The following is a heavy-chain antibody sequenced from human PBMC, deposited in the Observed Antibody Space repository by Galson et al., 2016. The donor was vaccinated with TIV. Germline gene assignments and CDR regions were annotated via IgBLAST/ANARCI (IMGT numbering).Heavy chain of an antibody. J-gene: IGHJ6*02. CDR2: IWYDGSNK. Sequence: SLRLSCAASGFTFSTYAMHWVRQAPGKGLEWVAIIWYDGSNKYYADSVRGRFTISRNNSKNTLCLQMNSLRAEDTAVYSCAREGVGYCSSTSCPYYGLDVWGQGTMVTVSS. V-gene: IGHV3-33*01. CDR3: AREGVGYCSSTSCPYYGLDV. CDR1: GFTFSTYA. D-gene: IGHD2-2*01.